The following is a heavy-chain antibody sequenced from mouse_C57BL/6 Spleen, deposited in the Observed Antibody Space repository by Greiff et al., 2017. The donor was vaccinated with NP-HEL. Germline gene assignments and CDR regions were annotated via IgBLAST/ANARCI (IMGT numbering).Heavy chain of an antibody. CDR1: GYAFSSSW. Sequence: VMLVESGPELVKPGASVKISCKASGYAFSSSWMNWVKQRPGKGLEWIGRIYPGDGDTNYNGKFKGKATLTADKSSSTAYMQLSSLTSEDSAVYFCARWDGYQRYFDVGGTGTTVTVSS. V-gene: IGHV1-82*01. CDR2: IYPGDGDT. CDR3: ARWDGYQRYFDV. D-gene: IGHD2-3*01. J-gene: IGHJ1*03.